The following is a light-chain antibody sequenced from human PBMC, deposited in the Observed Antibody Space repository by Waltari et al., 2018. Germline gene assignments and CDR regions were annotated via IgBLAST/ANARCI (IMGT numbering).Light chain of an antibody. Sequence: SYELTQSPSVSVSPGLTATITCSGDNLGDKFVSWYQQKPGQSPILVIFENRRRPSGVPGRFSGSNSGNTATLTISGTQTLDEADYYCQTWDRRIPIFGGGTKLTVL. CDR1: NLGDKF. CDR3: QTWDRRIPI. V-gene: IGLV3-1*01. J-gene: IGLJ2*01. CDR2: ENR.